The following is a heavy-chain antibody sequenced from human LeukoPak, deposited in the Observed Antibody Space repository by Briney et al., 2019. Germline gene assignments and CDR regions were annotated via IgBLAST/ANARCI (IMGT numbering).Heavy chain of an antibody. D-gene: IGHD5-18*01. CDR1: GGSISSTSYY. V-gene: IGHV4-39*02. CDR2: IYYSGST. J-gene: IGHJ4*02. Sequence: PSETLSLTCTVSGGSISSTSYYWGWIRQPPGKGLEWIGNIYYSGSTYYNPSLKSRVTISVDTSKNQFSLKLSSVTAADTAVYYCAREDTAMGGDYWGQGTLVTVSS. CDR3: AREDTAMGGDY.